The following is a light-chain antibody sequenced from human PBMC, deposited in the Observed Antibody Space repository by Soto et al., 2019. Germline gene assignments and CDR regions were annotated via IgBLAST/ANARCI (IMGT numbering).Light chain of an antibody. CDR2: EVS. V-gene: IGLV2-8*01. J-gene: IGLJ1*01. CDR3: SSYAGSNNYV. Sequence: QSALTQPPSASGSPGRSVTISCTGTSSDIGAHNFVSWHHQHPGKAPKLVVYEVSKRPSGVPDRFSGSKSGNTASLTVSGLQAEDEADYYCSSYAGSNNYVFGSGTKLTVL. CDR1: SSDIGAHNF.